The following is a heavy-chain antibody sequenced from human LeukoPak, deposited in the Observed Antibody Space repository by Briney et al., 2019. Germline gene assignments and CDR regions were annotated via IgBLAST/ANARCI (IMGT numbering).Heavy chain of an antibody. CDR3: ARDQDYLDP. CDR2: IYYSGST. CDR1: GGPISSYY. D-gene: IGHD4/OR15-4a*01. V-gene: IGHV4-59*01. J-gene: IGHJ5*02. Sequence: PSETLSLTCTVSGGPISSYYWSWIRQPPGKGLEWIGYIYYSGSTNYNPSLKSRVTISVDTSKNQFSLKLSSVTAADTAVYYCARDQDYLDPWGQGTLVTVSS.